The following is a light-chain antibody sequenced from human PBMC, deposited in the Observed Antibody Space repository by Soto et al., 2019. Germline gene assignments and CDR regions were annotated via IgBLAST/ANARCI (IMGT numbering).Light chain of an antibody. Sequence: DIQMTQSPSSLSASVGDRVIITCRASHNIDNRFNWYQQKPGKAPKPLIYAASSLKSGVPSRFSGSGSGTEFTLTISSLQPEDFATYSCQQSHSNPYTFGQGTKLEIK. V-gene: IGKV1-39*01. CDR1: HNIDNR. J-gene: IGKJ2*01. CDR2: AAS. CDR3: QQSHSNPYT.